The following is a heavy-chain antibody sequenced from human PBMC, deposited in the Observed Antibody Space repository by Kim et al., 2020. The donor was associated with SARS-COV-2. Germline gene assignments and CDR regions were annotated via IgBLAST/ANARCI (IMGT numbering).Heavy chain of an antibody. CDR1: GYTFTSYY. V-gene: IGHV1-46*01. D-gene: IGHD1-7*01. J-gene: IGHJ4*02. Sequence: ASVKVSCKASGYTFTSYYMHWVRQAPGQGLEWMGIINPSGGSTSYAQKFQGRVTMTRDTSTSTVYMELSSLRSEDTAVYYCARDHIARRPRKELGYWGQGTLVTVSS. CDR3: ARDHIARRPRKELGY. CDR2: INPSGGST.